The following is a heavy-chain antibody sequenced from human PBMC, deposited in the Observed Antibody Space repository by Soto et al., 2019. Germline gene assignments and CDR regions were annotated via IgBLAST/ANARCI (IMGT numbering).Heavy chain of an antibody. CDR2: ITPIFGTA. D-gene: IGHD5-12*01. J-gene: IGHJ4*02. CDR3: RSGYDHGLDY. Sequence: SVKVSCKASGGTFSSYAISWVRQAPGQGLEWMGGITPIFGTANYAQKFQGRVTITADESTSTAYMELSSLRSEDTAVYYCRSGYDHGLDYWGQGTLVTVSS. V-gene: IGHV1-69*13. CDR1: GGTFSSYA.